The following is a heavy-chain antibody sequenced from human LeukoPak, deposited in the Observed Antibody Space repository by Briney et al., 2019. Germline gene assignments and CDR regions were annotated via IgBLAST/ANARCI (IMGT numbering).Heavy chain of an antibody. CDR3: TRGPKSGGDSGY. CDR2: IRRKAHGGTT. V-gene: IGHV3-49*03. CDR1: GFNFGDYG. J-gene: IGHJ4*02. Sequence: GGSLRLSCTTSGFNFGDYGMSWIHLAPGKGLEWVAFIRRKAHGGTTEYAASVKGRFTLSRDDSKSITYLQMDSLKTEDTAVYYCTRGPKSGGDSGYWGQGTLVNVSS. D-gene: IGHD2-21*02.